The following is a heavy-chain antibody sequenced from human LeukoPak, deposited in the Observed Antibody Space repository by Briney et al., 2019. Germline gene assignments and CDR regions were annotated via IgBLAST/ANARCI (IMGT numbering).Heavy chain of an antibody. Sequence: PGGSLRLSCAASGFTFSSYAMSWVRQAPGKGLEWVSGISGSGGNTYYADSVKGRFTISRDNSKNTLHPQMNSLRAEDTAVYYCAKDLKVSGTYCPDYWGQGTLVTVSS. CDR3: AKDLKVSGTYCPDY. CDR2: ISGSGGNT. D-gene: IGHD3-10*01. CDR1: GFTFSSYA. J-gene: IGHJ4*02. V-gene: IGHV3-23*01.